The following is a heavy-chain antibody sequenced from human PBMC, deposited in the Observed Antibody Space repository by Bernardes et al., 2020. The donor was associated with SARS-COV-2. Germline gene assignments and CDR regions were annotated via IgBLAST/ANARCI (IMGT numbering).Heavy chain of an antibody. Sequence: ASAKVSCKSSGYTFTYYYIHWVRQATGQGLAWMGLINSSGGSTTYAQKFQGRVTMTRDTSTSTVDIELSSLRSEDTAVYYCSRGTIGTPDDHWGLGTLVTVSS. CDR1: GYTFTYYY. J-gene: IGHJ4*02. CDR2: INSSGGST. D-gene: IGHD1-1*01. V-gene: IGHV1-46*03. CDR3: SRGTIGTPDDH.